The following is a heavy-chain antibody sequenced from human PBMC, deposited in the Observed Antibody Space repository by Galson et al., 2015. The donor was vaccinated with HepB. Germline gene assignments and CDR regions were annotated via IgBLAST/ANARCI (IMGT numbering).Heavy chain of an antibody. CDR1: GFTFSSYG. V-gene: IGHV3-33*01. D-gene: IGHD6-6*01. CDR2: IWYDGSNE. Sequence: SLRLSCAASGFTFSSYGMHWVRQAPSKGLEWVAVIWYDGSNEHYADSVKGRFTIFRDNSKNMLYLQMNSLRLEDTAVYYCARDRIAVRPGWFDPWGQGTRVTVSS. CDR3: ARDRIAVRPGWFDP. J-gene: IGHJ5*02.